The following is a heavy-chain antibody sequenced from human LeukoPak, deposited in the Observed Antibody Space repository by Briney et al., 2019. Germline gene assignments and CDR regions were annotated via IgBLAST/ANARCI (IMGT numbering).Heavy chain of an antibody. J-gene: IGHJ3*02. Sequence: PGGSLRLSCEVSGFTFSSYVMSWVRQAPGKGLEWVSALSSSGGDTSYEDSVKGRFTISRDNSKNTLYLQMNSLRAEDTAVYYCAKDLGSSSSWFVAFDIWGQGTMVTVSS. D-gene: IGHD6-13*01. CDR1: GFTFSSYV. V-gene: IGHV3-23*01. CDR2: LSSSGGDT. CDR3: AKDLGSSSSWFVAFDI.